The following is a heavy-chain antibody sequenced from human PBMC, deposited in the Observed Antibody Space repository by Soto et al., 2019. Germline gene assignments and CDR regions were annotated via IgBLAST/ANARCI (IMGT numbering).Heavy chain of an antibody. J-gene: IGHJ4*02. Sequence: SETLSLTCTVSGGSISSSSYYWGWIRQPPGQGLEWIGSIYYSGSTYYNPSLKCRVTISVDTSKNQFSLKLSSVTAADTAVYYCARQPNVPYGDHDFDNWGQGTLVTVAS. CDR1: GGSISSSSYY. V-gene: IGHV4-39*01. D-gene: IGHD4-17*01. CDR2: IYYSGST. CDR3: ARQPNVPYGDHDFDN.